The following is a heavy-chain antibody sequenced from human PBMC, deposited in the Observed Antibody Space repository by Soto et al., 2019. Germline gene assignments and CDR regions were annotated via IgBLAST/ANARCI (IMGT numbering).Heavy chain of an antibody. V-gene: IGHV3-74*01. CDR2: LHNHGGII. J-gene: IGHJ4*02. D-gene: IGHD2-15*01. Sequence: GSLIRSCDAYSFSLRLYGMCWVRQAPGKGLMCVPRLHNHGGIINYADSVKCRFTISRDNAKHTLYLQMNSLRTDDTSVYYCEKNLGKEDRHYFDNWASEPWSPSPQ. CDR1: SFSLRLYG. CDR3: EKNLGKEDRHYFDN.